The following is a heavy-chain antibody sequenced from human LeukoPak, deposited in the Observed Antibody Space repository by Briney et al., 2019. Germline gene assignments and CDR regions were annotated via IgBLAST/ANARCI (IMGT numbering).Heavy chain of an antibody. Sequence: PSETLSLTCTVSGDSISAYYWSWIRQPPGKGLEWIGYIYTSGTTNYNPSLMSRVTMSADTSKNQFSLKLDSVTAADTAVYYCARSRPAPKEFDHWGQGTLVAVSS. CDR3: ARSRPAPKEFDH. V-gene: IGHV4-4*09. CDR2: IYTSGTT. J-gene: IGHJ4*02. CDR1: GDSISAYY. D-gene: IGHD2-2*01.